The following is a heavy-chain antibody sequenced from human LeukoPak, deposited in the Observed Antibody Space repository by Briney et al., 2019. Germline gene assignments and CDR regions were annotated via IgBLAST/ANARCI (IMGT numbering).Heavy chain of an antibody. D-gene: IGHD3-3*01. Sequence: PSETLSLTCTVSGGSISSYYWSWIRQPPGKGLEWIGYIYYSGSTNYNPSFKSRVTISVDTSKNQFSLKLSSVTAADTAVYYCARLVSGYWFDPWGQGTLVTVSS. V-gene: IGHV4-59*08. CDR3: ARLVSGYWFDP. CDR2: IYYSGST. J-gene: IGHJ5*02. CDR1: GGSISSYY.